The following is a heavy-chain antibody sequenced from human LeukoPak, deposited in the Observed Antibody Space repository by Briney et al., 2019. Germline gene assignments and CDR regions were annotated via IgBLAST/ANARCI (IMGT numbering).Heavy chain of an antibody. J-gene: IGHJ4*02. V-gene: IGHV1-46*01. CDR1: GYTFTSYY. D-gene: IGHD1-26*01. CDR2: INPSGGST. Sequence: ASVKVSCKASGYTFTSYYMHWVRQAPGQGLEWMGIINPSGGSTSYAQKFQGRVTMTRDMSTRTVYMELSSLRSEDTAVYYCARRYSGSYYREWGQGTLVTVSS. CDR3: ARRYSGSYYRE.